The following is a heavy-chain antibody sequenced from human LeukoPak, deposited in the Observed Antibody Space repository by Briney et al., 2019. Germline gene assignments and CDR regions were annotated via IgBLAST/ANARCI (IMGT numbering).Heavy chain of an antibody. Sequence: ASVTVSCKASGYTFTSYDINWVRQASGQGLEWMGWMDSNSGNTVYAQKFQGRVTMTRNTSISTAYMELSSLRSEDTAVYYCARVKLGYCSGGSCNFGAHIDYWGQGTLVTVSS. CDR1: GYTFTSYD. CDR2: MDSNSGNT. D-gene: IGHD2-15*01. CDR3: ARVKLGYCSGGSCNFGAHIDY. J-gene: IGHJ4*02. V-gene: IGHV1-8*01.